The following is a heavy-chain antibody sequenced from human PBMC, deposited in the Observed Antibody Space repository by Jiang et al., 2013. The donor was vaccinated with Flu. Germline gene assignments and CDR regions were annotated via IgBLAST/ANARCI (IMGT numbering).Heavy chain of an antibody. CDR3: ARESLEQQLVRGGYYYYYMDV. Sequence: SQTLSLTCAISGDSVSSNSAAWNWIRQSPSRGLEWLGRTYYRSKWYNDYAVSVKSRITINPDTSKNQFSLQLNSVTPEDTAVYYCARESLEQQLVRGGYYYYYMDVWGKGTTVTVSS. CDR2: TYYRSKWYN. CDR1: GDSVSSNSAA. V-gene: IGHV6-1*01. D-gene: IGHD6-13*01. J-gene: IGHJ6*03.